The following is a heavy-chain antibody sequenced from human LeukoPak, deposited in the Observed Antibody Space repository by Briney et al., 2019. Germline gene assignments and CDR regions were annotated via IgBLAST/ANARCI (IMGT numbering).Heavy chain of an antibody. Sequence: SETLSLTCAVYGGSFSGYYWSWIRQPPGKGLEWIGEINHSGSTDYNPSLKSRVTISVDTSKNQFSLRLSSVTAADTAVYYCARAGFSLAPHRGTPFDYWGQGTLVTVSS. CDR3: ARAGFSLAPHRGTPFDY. D-gene: IGHD6-6*01. CDR1: GGSFSGYY. J-gene: IGHJ4*02. V-gene: IGHV4-34*01. CDR2: INHSGST.